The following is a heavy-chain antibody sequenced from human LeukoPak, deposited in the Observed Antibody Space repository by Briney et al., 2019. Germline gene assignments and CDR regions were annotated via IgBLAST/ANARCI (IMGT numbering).Heavy chain of an antibody. CDR2: INMYTANP. CDR1: GYTFTRYA. Sequence: EASVKVSCTASGYTFTRYAINWLRQAPGQGLEWMGWINMYTANPAYAQGFTERFVFSLDTSVTTAYLQISNLKTEDTAVYYCARHDNDDDFDYWGQGTLVTVSS. D-gene: IGHD3-16*01. J-gene: IGHJ4*02. V-gene: IGHV7-4-1*02. CDR3: ARHDNDDDFDY.